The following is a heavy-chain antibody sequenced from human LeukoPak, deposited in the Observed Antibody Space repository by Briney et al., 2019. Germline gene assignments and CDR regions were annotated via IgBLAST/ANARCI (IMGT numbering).Heavy chain of an antibody. V-gene: IGHV3-74*01. D-gene: IGHD4-17*01. Sequence: GGSLRLSCAASGFTFSSYWMHWVRQAPGKGLVWVSRINSDGSSTSYADSVKGRFTISRDNAKNTLYLQRNSLRAEDTAVYYCALYGDYGAFDIWGQGTMVTVSS. CDR2: INSDGSST. CDR3: ALYGDYGAFDI. J-gene: IGHJ3*02. CDR1: GFTFSSYW.